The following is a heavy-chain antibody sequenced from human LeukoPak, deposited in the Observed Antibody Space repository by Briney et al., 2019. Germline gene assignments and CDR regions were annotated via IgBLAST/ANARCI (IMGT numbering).Heavy chain of an antibody. V-gene: IGHV4-59*12. D-gene: IGHD1-7*01. CDR3: ARENWNYGEDF. J-gene: IGHJ4*02. Sequence: SETLSLTCTVSGGSISSYYWSWIRQPPGKGLERIGYIYYSGSTNYNPSLKSRVTISVDTSKNQFSLKLIAVTAADTAVYYCARENWNYGEDFWGQGALVTVSS. CDR1: GGSISSYY. CDR2: IYYSGST.